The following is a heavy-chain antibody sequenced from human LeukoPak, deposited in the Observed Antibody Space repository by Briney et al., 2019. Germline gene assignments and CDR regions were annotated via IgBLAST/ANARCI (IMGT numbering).Heavy chain of an antibody. Sequence: GWSQRLSCVSFGLTYSSYWMSGARQAPRKGLDWVANRKQDGSGKYYLVSVKVRFTSSRDNAKDSLYLQMNSLRAEDTAVYYCARMRAFGGVIVDFDYWGQGTLVTVSS. V-gene: IGHV3-7*01. CDR2: RKQDGSGK. D-gene: IGHD3-16*02. CDR1: GLTYSSYW. CDR3: ARMRAFGGVIVDFDY. J-gene: IGHJ4*02.